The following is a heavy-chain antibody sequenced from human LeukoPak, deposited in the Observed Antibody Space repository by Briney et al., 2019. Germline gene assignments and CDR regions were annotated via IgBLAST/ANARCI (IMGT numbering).Heavy chain of an antibody. J-gene: IGHJ4*02. CDR2: IYYSGST. Sequence: TSETLSLTCTVSGGSISSGDYYWSWIRQPPGKGLEWIGYIYYSGSTYYNPSLKSRVTISVDTSKNQFSLKLSSVIAADTAVYYCARDRATYYDFWSGSRALDYWGQGTLVTVSS. D-gene: IGHD3-3*01. CDR1: GGSISSGDYY. V-gene: IGHV4-30-4*01. CDR3: ARDRATYYDFWSGSRALDY.